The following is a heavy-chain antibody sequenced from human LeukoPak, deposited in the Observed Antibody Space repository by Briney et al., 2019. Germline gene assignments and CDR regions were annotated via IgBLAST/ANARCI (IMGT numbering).Heavy chain of an antibody. CDR2: IKSKTDGGTT. D-gene: IGHD6-19*01. J-gene: IGHJ4*02. Sequence: GGSLRLSFAASGFTFSNAWMSWVRQAPGKGLEWVGRIKSKTDGGTTDYAAPVKGRFTISRDDSKNTLYLQMNSLKTEDTAVYYCATVGPKSSGWYIVFGYWGQGTLVTVSS. CDR3: ATVGPKSSGWYIVFGY. CDR1: GFTFSNAW. V-gene: IGHV3-15*01.